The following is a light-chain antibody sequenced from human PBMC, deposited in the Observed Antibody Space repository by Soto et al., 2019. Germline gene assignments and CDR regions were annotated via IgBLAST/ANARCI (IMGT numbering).Light chain of an antibody. V-gene: IGKV3-20*01. J-gene: IGKJ5*01. Sequence: IVLTHSPATLSFSPWERATPSVSASQSVSSSYLAWYQQKPGQAPRLLIYGASSRATGIPDRFSGSGSGTDFTLTISRLEPEDFAVYYCQQHSSTPITFGQGTRLEI. CDR2: GAS. CDR3: QQHSSTPIT. CDR1: QSVSSSY.